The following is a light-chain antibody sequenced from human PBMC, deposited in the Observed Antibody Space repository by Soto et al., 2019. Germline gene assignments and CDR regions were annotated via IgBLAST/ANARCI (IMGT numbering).Light chain of an antibody. CDR1: QSISSY. CDR2: AAY. V-gene: IGKV1-39*01. J-gene: IGKJ1*01. CDR3: IQHNSYPWT. Sequence: EIPMTQSPSSVSASVRARVTFPCRASQSISSYLNWYQQKPGKAHKVLIYAAYSLQSGVQSRFSSSGSGTEFTLTISILHPDDFATYYWIQHNSYPWTFGQGTKVDIK.